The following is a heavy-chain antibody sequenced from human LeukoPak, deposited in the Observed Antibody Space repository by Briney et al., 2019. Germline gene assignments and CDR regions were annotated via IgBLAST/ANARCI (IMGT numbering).Heavy chain of an antibody. D-gene: IGHD1-26*01. Sequence: SGGSLRLSCAAAGLTFSAYWMHWVRQGPGKGLVWVSRISPDGSSRDCADAVKGRFGISRDNAKKTLYLQMNSLRAEDTAVYYCARALVDQYGREIWGQGTMVTVSS. CDR3: ARALVDQYGREI. J-gene: IGHJ3*02. CDR2: ISPDGSSR. V-gene: IGHV3-74*01. CDR1: GLTFSAYW.